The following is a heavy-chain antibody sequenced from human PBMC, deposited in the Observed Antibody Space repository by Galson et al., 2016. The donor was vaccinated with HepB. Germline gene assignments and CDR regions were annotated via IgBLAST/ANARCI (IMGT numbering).Heavy chain of an antibody. D-gene: IGHD6-19*01. J-gene: IGHJ4*02. CDR1: GFTFRNYA. CDR3: TTWLSNHFDY. V-gene: IGHV3-23*01. CDR2: IDGPTPNT. Sequence: SLRLSCAASGFTFRNYALSWVRRAPGKGLEWVRHIDGPTPNTHYADSVRGRFSIYRDNPRDTLYLQMTSLTAEDSAIYYCTTWLSNHFDYWGQGTRVTVSS.